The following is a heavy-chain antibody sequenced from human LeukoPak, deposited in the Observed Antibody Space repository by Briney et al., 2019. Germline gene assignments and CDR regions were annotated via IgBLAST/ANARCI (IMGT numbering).Heavy chain of an antibody. J-gene: IGHJ4*02. CDR1: GFTFSSYG. D-gene: IGHD4-17*01. V-gene: IGHV3-33*01. Sequence: PGGSLRLSCAPSGFTFSSYGMHWVRQAPGKGLEWVVVIWYDGSNKYYADSVKGRFTISRDNSKNTLYLQMNSLRAEDTAVYYCASYSYGDYKDYWGQGAPVTVSS. CDR2: IWYDGSNK. CDR3: ASYSYGDYKDY.